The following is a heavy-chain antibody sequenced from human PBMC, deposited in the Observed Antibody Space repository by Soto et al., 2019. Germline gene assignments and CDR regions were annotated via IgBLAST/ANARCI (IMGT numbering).Heavy chain of an antibody. Sequence: EVQLLESGGGLVQPGGSLRLSCAASGFTFSSYAMSWVRQAPGKGLEWVSAISGSGGSTYYADSVKGRFTISRDNSKYTLYLQMNSLRAEDTAVYYCAKDSWAVRGMVVAIKQPFDYLGKGTLVTVSS. CDR2: ISGSGGST. CDR3: AKDSWAVRGMVVAIKQPFDY. V-gene: IGHV3-23*01. J-gene: IGHJ4*02. CDR1: GFTFSSYA. D-gene: IGHD6-19*01.